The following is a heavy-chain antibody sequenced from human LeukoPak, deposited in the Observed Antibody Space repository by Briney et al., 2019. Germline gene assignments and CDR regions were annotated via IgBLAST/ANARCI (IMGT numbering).Heavy chain of an antibody. D-gene: IGHD5-12*01. CDR1: GFVFSTYG. CDR2: ISYDGSNK. J-gene: IGHJ4*02. Sequence: GGSLRLSCAASGFVFSTYGMHWVRQAPGKGLEWVAVISYDGSNKYYADSVKGRFTISRDNSKNTLYLQMNSLRAEDTAVYYCASTDIVATIGLDYWGQGTLVTVSS. CDR3: ASTDIVATIGLDY. V-gene: IGHV3-30*19.